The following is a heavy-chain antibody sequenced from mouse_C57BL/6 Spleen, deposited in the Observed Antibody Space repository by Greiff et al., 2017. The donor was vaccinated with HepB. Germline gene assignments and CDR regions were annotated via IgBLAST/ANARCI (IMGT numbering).Heavy chain of an antibody. J-gene: IGHJ2*01. CDR3: ARADYGSRYYFDY. Sequence: EVKVVESGGGLVKPGGSLKLSCAASGFTFSSYAMSWVRQTPEKRLEWVATISDGGSYTYYPDNVKGRFTISRDNAKNNLYLQMSHLKSEDTAMYYCARADYGSRYYFDYWGQGTTLTVSS. D-gene: IGHD1-1*01. CDR1: GFTFSSYA. V-gene: IGHV5-4*03. CDR2: ISDGGSYT.